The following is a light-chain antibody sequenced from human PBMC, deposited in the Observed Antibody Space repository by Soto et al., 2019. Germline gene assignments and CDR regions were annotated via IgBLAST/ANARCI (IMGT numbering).Light chain of an antibody. V-gene: IGLV2-14*01. CDR2: DVS. J-gene: IGLJ1*01. CDR1: SSDVGGYNY. Sequence: QSALTQPASVSGSPGQSITISCTGTSSDVGGYNYVSWYQQHPGKAPKLMIYDVSNRPSGVSNRLSGSKSGNTASLNISGLQAEDEADYYCSSYTSSSTLGVFGTGTKVTVL. CDR3: SSYTSSSTLGV.